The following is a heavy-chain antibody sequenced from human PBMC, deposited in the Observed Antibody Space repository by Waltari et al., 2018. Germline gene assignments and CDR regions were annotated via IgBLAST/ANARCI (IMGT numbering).Heavy chain of an antibody. Sequence: QVQLVQSGAEVKKPGSSVKVSCKASGGTFSSYAISWVRQAPGQGLEWMGGIIPIFGTANYAQKFQGRVKITADESTSTGYMELSSLRSEDTAVYYCARGAHGDYYDILTGYLKVPPLSYYGMDVWGQGTTVTVSS. CDR1: GGTFSSYA. CDR2: IIPIFGTA. CDR3: ARGAHGDYYDILTGYLKVPPLSYYGMDV. D-gene: IGHD3-9*01. J-gene: IGHJ6*02. V-gene: IGHV1-69*01.